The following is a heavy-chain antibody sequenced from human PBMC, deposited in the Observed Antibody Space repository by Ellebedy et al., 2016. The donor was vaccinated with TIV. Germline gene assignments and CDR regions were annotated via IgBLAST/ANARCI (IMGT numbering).Heavy chain of an antibody. CDR1: GGSISSYY. Sequence: SETLSLTXTVSGGSISSYYWSWIRQPAGKGLEWIGRIYTSGSTNYNPSLKSRVTMSVDTSKNQFSLKLSSVTAADTAVYYCARGPGIAAAGTHIYYYYYMDVWGKGTTVTVSS. V-gene: IGHV4-4*07. J-gene: IGHJ6*03. D-gene: IGHD6-13*01. CDR3: ARGPGIAAAGTHIYYYYYMDV. CDR2: IYTSGST.